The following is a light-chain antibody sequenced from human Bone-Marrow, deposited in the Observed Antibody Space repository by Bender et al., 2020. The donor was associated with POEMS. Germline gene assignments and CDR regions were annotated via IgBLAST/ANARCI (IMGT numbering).Light chain of an antibody. CDR3: SSYTRSSTWV. Sequence: QSALTQPASVSGSPGQSSTISCTGTTSDVGGYNYVSWYQQHQGKAPQLIIDGVSNRPSGVSHRFSGSKSGNTASLTISGLQAEDEADYYCSSYTRSSTWVFGGGTKLTVL. CDR2: GVS. CDR1: TSDVGGYNY. J-gene: IGLJ3*02. V-gene: IGLV2-14*01.